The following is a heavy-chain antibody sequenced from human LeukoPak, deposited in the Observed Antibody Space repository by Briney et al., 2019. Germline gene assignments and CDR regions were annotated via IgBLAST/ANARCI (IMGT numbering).Heavy chain of an antibody. CDR2: IRYDGSNK. V-gene: IGHV3-33*01. CDR3: ARRGAVTYAFDI. D-gene: IGHD4-17*01. CDR1: GFTFSSYG. Sequence: PGRSLRLSCAASGFTFSSYGMHWVRQAPGKGLEWMAFIRYDGSNKYYADSVKGRFTISRDNSKNTLYLQMNSLRAEDTAVYYCARRGAVTYAFDIWGQGTMVTVSS. J-gene: IGHJ3*02.